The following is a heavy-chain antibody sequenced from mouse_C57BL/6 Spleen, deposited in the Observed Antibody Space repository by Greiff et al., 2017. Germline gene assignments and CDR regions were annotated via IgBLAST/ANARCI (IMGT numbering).Heavy chain of an antibody. CDR1: GYTFTSYW. CDR3: ARGGVGKDFDY. CDR2: IDPSDSYT. Sequence: QVQLQQPGAELVKPGASVKLSCKASGYTFTSYWMQWVKQRPGQGLGWIGEIDPSDSYTNYNQKFKGKATLTVDTSSSTAYMQLSSLTSEDSAVYYCARGGVGKDFDYWGQGTTLTVSS. D-gene: IGHD1-3*01. J-gene: IGHJ2*01. V-gene: IGHV1-50*01.